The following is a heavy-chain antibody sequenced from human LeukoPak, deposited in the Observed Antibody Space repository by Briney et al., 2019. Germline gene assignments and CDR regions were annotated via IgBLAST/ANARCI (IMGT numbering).Heavy chain of an antibody. CDR1: GGTFSSYA. D-gene: IGHD3-9*01. V-gene: IGHV1-69*01. Sequence: ASVKVSCKASGGTFSSYAISWVRQAPGQGLEWMGGIIPIFGTANYAQKFQGRVTITADESTSTAYMGLSSLRSEDTAVYYCARARFDADAFDIWGQGTMVTVSS. J-gene: IGHJ3*02. CDR3: ARARFDADAFDI. CDR2: IIPIFGTA.